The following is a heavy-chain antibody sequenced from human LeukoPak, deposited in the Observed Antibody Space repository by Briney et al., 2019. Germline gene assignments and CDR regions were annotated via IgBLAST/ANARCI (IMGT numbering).Heavy chain of an antibody. D-gene: IGHD5-18*01. Sequence: GGSLRLSCAASGFTFSSYGMHWVRQAPGKGLEWVSAISGSGGSTYYADSVKGRFTISRDNSKNTLYLQMNSLRAEDTAVYYCAKDGTAMVLYFDYWGQGTLVTVSS. V-gene: IGHV3-23*01. CDR3: AKDGTAMVLYFDY. J-gene: IGHJ4*02. CDR2: ISGSGGST. CDR1: GFTFSSYG.